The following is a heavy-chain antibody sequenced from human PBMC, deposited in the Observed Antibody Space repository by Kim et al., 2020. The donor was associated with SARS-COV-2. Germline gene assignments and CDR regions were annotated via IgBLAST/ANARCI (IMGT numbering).Heavy chain of an antibody. D-gene: IGHD5-12*01. CDR3: ARTFGLRFLNWFDP. Sequence: SETLSLTCTVSGGSISSGGYYWSWIRQHPGKGLEWIGYIYYSGSTYYNPSLKSRVTISVDTSKNQFSLKLSSVTAADTAVYYCARTFGLRFLNWFDPWGQGTLVTVSS. CDR1: GGSISSGGYY. V-gene: IGHV4-31*03. J-gene: IGHJ5*02. CDR2: IYYSGST.